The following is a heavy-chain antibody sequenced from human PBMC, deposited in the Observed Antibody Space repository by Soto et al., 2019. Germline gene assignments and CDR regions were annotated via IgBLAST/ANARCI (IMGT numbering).Heavy chain of an antibody. CDR1: GFTFSSYS. D-gene: IGHD3-10*01. J-gene: IGHJ4*02. V-gene: IGHV3-48*02. CDR3: VSITMVRGVIGGGY. CDR2: ISSSSSTI. Sequence: EVQLVESGGGLVQPGGSLRLSCAASGFTFSSYSMNWVRQAPGKGLEWVSYISSSSSTIYYADSVKGRFTISRDNAKNSLYLQMNSLRDXDTAVXYCVSITMVRGVIGGGYWGQGTLVTVSS.